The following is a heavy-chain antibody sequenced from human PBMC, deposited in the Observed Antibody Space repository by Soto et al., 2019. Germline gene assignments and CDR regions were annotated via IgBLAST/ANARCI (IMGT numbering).Heavy chain of an antibody. D-gene: IGHD1-26*01. J-gene: IGHJ3*02. CDR1: GFTFSSYG. Sequence: GGSLRLSCAASGFTFSSYGMHWVRQAPGKGLEWVAVIWYDGSNKYYADSVKGRFTISRDNSKNTLYLQMNSLRAEDTAVYYCARDSDFSGSYYDDAFDIWGQGTMVTFS. CDR3: ARDSDFSGSYYDDAFDI. CDR2: IWYDGSNK. V-gene: IGHV3-33*01.